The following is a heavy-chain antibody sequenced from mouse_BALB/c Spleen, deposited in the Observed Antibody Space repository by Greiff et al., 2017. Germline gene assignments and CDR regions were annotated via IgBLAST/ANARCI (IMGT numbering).Heavy chain of an antibody. V-gene: IGHV10-1*02. J-gene: IGHJ3*01. Sequence: EVKLQESGGGLVQPKGSLKLSCAASGFTFNTYAMNWVRQAPGKGLEWVARIRSKSNNYATYYADSVKDRFTISRDDSQSMLYLQMNNLKTEDTAMYYCVRPYHDGGFAYWGQGTLVTVSA. CDR2: IRSKSNNYAT. CDR1: GFTFNTYA. CDR3: VRPYHDGGFAY. D-gene: IGHD2-4*01.